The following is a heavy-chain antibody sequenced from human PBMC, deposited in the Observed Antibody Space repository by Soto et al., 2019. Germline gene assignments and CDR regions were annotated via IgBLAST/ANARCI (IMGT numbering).Heavy chain of an antibody. CDR3: ARGFHEAPGVGEN. J-gene: IGHJ4*01. CDR1: GFTFSRYV. V-gene: IGHV3-30-3*01. D-gene: IGHD2-21*01. Sequence: QVQLVESGGGVVQPGTSLRLSCATSGFTFSRYVMHWVRQPPGKGPEWVAQISSDGRTKFYADSVKGRFTISRDNSADTVYVQMPSIKGADTAVYFCARGFHEAPGVGENWGHGTPVTVSS. CDR2: ISSDGRTK.